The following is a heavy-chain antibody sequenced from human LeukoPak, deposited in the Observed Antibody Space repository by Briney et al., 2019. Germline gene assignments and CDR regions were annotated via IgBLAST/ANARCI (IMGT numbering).Heavy chain of an antibody. D-gene: IGHD2-15*01. J-gene: IGHJ3*02. CDR2: IYYSGST. Sequence: PSETLSLTCTVSGGSISSYYWSWIRQPPGKGLEWIGYIYYSGSTNCNPSLKSRVTISVDTSKNQFSLKLSSVTAADTAVYYCARGVGYCSGGSCYDAFDIWGQGTMVTVSS. V-gene: IGHV4-59*01. CDR1: GGSISSYY. CDR3: ARGVGYCSGGSCYDAFDI.